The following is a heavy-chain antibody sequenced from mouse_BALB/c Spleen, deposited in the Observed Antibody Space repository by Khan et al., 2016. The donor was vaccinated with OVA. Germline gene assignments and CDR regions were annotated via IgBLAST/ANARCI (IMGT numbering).Heavy chain of an antibody. CDR1: GFTFSSYS. Sequence: EVELVESGGDLVKPGGSLKLSSAASGFTFSSYSMSWVRQTPDKRLEWVASISSGGDYTYYPDSVKGRFTISRDNAKNTLYLQMSDLKSEDTAMYYCADHSTGSFAYWGQGTLVTVSA. D-gene: IGHD4-1*02. V-gene: IGHV5-6*01. J-gene: IGHJ3*01. CDR2: ISSGGDYT. CDR3: ADHSTGSFAY.